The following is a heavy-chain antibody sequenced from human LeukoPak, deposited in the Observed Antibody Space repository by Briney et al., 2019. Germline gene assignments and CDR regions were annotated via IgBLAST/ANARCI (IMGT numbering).Heavy chain of an antibody. Sequence: GGSLRLSCAASGFTFSSYSMNWVRQAPGKGLEWVSSISSSSSYIYYADSVKGRFTISRDNAKNSLYLQVNSLRAEDTAVYYCARAGGSIAAHIDYWGQGTLVTVSS. CDR3: ARAGGSIAAHIDY. V-gene: IGHV3-21*01. D-gene: IGHD6-6*01. CDR2: ISSSSSYI. J-gene: IGHJ4*02. CDR1: GFTFSSYS.